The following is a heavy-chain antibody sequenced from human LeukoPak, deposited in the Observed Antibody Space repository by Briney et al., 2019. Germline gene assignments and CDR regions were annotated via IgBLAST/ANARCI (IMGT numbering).Heavy chain of an antibody. CDR1: GGTFNSYA. D-gene: IGHD2/OR15-2a*01. V-gene: IGHV1-69*06. J-gene: IGHJ3*02. CDR2: IIPIFGTA. CDR3: ARDINPENNAFDI. Sequence: GASVKVSCKASGGTFNSYAISWVRQAPGQGLEWMGGIIPIFGTAYYAQKFQGRVTITADKSTSTAYMELSSLRSEDTAVYYCARDINPENNAFDIWGQGTMVTVSS.